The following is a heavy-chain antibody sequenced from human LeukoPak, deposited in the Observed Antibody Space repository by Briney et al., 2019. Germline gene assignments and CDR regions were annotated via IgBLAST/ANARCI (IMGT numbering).Heavy chain of an antibody. CDR3: VRDYTFDY. V-gene: IGHV3-7*03. J-gene: IGHJ4*02. Sequence: GGSLRLSCAASGFTFASQWMTWVRQAPGKGLEWVANINQDGGEKYFLDSVKGRFTISRDNSKNTLFLQMNSLTAEDTAVYYCVRDYTFDYWGQGTLVSVSS. CDR2: INQDGGEK. CDR1: GFTFASQW.